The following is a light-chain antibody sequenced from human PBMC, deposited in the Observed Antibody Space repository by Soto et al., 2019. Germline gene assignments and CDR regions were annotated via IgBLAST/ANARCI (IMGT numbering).Light chain of an antibody. J-gene: IGLJ2*01. CDR2: EGT. CDR3: CSYAGSSTYVL. V-gene: IGLV2-23*01. CDR1: SSDIGGYNY. Sequence: QSALTQPASVSGSPGQSITISCTGTSSDIGGYNYVSWYQQHPGKAPKLMIYEGTKRPSGVSNRFSGSKSGNTASLTISGLQAEDEADYYCCSYAGSSTYVLFGGGTKLTVL.